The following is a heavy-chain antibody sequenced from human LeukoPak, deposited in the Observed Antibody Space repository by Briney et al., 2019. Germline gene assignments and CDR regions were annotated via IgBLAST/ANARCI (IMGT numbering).Heavy chain of an antibody. D-gene: IGHD6-6*01. CDR2: INNDGRST. J-gene: IGHJ5*02. V-gene: IGHV3-74*01. CDR3: ARTGIAARPTVWFDP. Sequence: PGGSLRLSCVASGFTFSSYWMHWVRQAPGKGLVWVSHINNDGRSTTYADSVKGRFTISRDNAKSTLYLQINSLRAEDTAVYYCARTGIAARPTVWFDPWGQGTLVTVS. CDR1: GFTFSSYW.